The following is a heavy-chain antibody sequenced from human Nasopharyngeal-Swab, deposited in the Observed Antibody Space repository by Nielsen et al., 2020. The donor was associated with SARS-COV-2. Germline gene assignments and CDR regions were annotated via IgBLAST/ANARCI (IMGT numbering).Heavy chain of an antibody. CDR2: ISGSGSYI. V-gene: IGHV3-21*01. J-gene: IGHJ3*02. CDR3: ERDKDGERVMLAFDI. D-gene: IGHD2-21*01. Sequence: GRQGPGKGLEWGSSISGSGSYIYYADSVKGRFTISRENAKNSLYLQMNRLRAEDTAVYYCERDKDGERVMLAFDIWGQGTMVTVSS.